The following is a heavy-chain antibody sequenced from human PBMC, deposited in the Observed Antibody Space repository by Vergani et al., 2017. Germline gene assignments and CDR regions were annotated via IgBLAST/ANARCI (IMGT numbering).Heavy chain of an antibody. V-gene: IGHV4-59*01. CDR3: AGDTHSWQRADR. D-gene: IGHD6-13*01. CDR2: IHYSGDTSYA. Sequence: QVHLQESGPGRVKPSETLTLTCTVSYGSINNYYGNWIRQPPGKGLQWIGSIHYSGDTSYANYNPSLKRRVSISVDASKNQFSLRLTSVTAADTAMYYCAGDTHSWQRADRWGQGIRVTVSS. CDR1: YGSINNYY. J-gene: IGHJ5*02.